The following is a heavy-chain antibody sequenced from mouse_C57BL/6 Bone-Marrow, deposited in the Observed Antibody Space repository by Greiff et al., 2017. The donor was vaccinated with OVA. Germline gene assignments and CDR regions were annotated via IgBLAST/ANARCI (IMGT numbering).Heavy chain of an antibody. CDR3: ARAETTVVATRAWFAY. J-gene: IGHJ3*01. V-gene: IGHV5-15*01. CDR1: GFTFSDYG. D-gene: IGHD1-1*01. CDR2: ISNLAYSI. Sequence: EVQLVESGGGLVQPGGSLKLSCAASGFTFSDYGMAWVRQAPRKGPEWVAFISNLAYSIYYADTVTGRFTISRENAKNTLYLEMSSLRSEDTAMYYCARAETTVVATRAWFAYWGQGTLVTVSA.